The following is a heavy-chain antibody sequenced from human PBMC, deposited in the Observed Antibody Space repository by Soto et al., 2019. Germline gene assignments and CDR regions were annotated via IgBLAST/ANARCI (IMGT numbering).Heavy chain of an antibody. V-gene: IGHV3-30-3*01. Sequence: QVQLVESGGGVVQPGRCLRLSCAASGFTFSSYAMHWVRQAPGKGLEWVAVISYDGSNKYYADSVKGRFTISSDNSKNPLYLQMNSLRAEDTAVYYCARDWVGYSSGGSCFATYFHSWVQGTLVTFSS. CDR1: GFTFSSYA. CDR2: ISYDGSNK. D-gene: IGHD2-15*01. CDR3: ARDWVGYSSGGSCFATYFHS. J-gene: IGHJ4*02.